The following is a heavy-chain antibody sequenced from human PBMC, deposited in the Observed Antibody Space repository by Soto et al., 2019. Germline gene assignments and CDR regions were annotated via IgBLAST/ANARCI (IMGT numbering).Heavy chain of an antibody. J-gene: IGHJ5*02. V-gene: IGHV4-31*03. CDR3: ARDGSSTANWLEP. CDR1: GASLHIGGYY. Sequence: QVQLQESGPGLVKPSQTLSLTCTVSGASLHIGGYYWAWIRQNPGKGLEWIGYIYYTGVTYYNPSRGSRVNISVDPSKNQFSLVLTSVTAADTAVYYCARDGSSTANWLEPWGQGILVTVSS. CDR2: IYYTGVT. D-gene: IGHD2-2*01.